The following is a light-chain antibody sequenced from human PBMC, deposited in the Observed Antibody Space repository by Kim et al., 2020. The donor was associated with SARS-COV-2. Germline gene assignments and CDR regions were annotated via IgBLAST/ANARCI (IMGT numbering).Light chain of an antibody. V-gene: IGKV4-1*01. J-gene: IGKJ1*01. CDR2: WAS. CDR1: QSVLYSFNNKSY. CDR3: QQYYSTPWT. Sequence: ATINCKSSQSVLYSFNNKSYLAWYQQKPGQPPKLLIYWASTRESGVPDRFSGSGSGTDFTLTISGLQAEDVAVYYCQQYYSTPWTFGQGTKVDIK.